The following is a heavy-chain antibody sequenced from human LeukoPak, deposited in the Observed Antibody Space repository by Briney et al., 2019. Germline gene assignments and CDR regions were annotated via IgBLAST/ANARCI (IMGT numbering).Heavy chain of an antibody. CDR3: ARNGGNSDFDY. CDR2: IYHSGST. D-gene: IGHD4-23*01. Sequence: SETLSLTCTVSGGSISSYYWSWIRQPPGKGLEWIGEIYHSGSTNYNPSLKSRVTMLLDKSKNQFSLKLSSVTAADTAVYYCARNGGNSDFDYWGQGTLVTVSS. V-gene: IGHV4-59*04. J-gene: IGHJ4*02. CDR1: GGSISSYY.